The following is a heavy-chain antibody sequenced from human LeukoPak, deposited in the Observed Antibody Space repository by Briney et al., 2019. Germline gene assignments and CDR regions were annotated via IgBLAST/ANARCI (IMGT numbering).Heavy chain of an antibody. CDR1: GFTFSTYS. V-gene: IGHV3-21*01. D-gene: IGHD4-17*01. J-gene: IGHJ4*02. CDR3: ARDGDFYFDY. CDR2: IRSGSTYI. Sequence: GGSLRLSCAASGFTFSTYSMHWVRQAPGKGLEWVSSIRSGSTYINYADSVKGRFTISRDDAKKSLYLQMNSLRAEDTAVYYCARDGDFYFDYWGQGSLVTVSS.